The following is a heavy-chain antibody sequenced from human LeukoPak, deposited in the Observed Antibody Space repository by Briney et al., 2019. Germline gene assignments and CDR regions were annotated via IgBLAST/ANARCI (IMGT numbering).Heavy chain of an antibody. CDR1: GFTFSSYS. V-gene: IGHV3-48*01. J-gene: IGHJ3*02. CDR3: ARAKRNGFDI. Sequence: PGGSLRLSCAASGFTFSSYSMNWVRQAPGKGLEWVSYISSSSSIIYYADSVKGRSTISRDTAKNSLYLQMNSLRAEDTAVFYCARAKRNGFDIWGQGTLVTVSS. CDR2: ISSSSSII.